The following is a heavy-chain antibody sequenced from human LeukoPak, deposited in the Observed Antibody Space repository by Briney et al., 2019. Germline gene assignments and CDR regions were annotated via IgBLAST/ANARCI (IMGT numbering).Heavy chain of an antibody. CDR1: GGPISSYY. CDR3: ARRRGDFWSDYYAFDY. V-gene: IGHV4-59*08. CDR2: IYYSGST. D-gene: IGHD3-3*01. J-gene: IGHJ4*02. Sequence: SETLSLTCTVSGGPISSYYWSWIRQPPGKGLEWIGYIYYSGSTNYNPSLTSRVTISLDTSKNQFSLKLSSVTAADTDVYYCARRRGDFWSDYYAFDYWGQGALVTISS.